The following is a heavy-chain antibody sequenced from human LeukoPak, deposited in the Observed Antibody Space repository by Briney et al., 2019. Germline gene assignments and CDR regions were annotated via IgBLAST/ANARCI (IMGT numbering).Heavy chain of an antibody. J-gene: IGHJ4*02. Sequence: PGRSLRLSCAASGFTFHNYAMYWVRQTPDNGLEWVTVISNDGSKKYYIDSVKGRFTISRDNSENTLYLQMNSLRAEDTAVYYCVKDSPPRYSGSPPAYWGQGTLVTVSS. V-gene: IGHV3-30*04. D-gene: IGHD1-26*01. CDR2: ISNDGSKK. CDR1: GFTFHNYA. CDR3: VKDSPPRYSGSPPAY.